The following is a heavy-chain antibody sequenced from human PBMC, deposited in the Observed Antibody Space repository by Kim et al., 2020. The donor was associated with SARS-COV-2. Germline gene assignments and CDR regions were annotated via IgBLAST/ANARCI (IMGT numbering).Heavy chain of an antibody. CDR3: ATVYENSGWCFDY. V-gene: IGHV1-24*01. D-gene: IGHD6-19*01. Sequence: SATKFQGSVTMTEDTATATAYMELSSLRSEDTAVYYCATVYENSGWCFDYWGQGTLVTVSS. J-gene: IGHJ4*02.